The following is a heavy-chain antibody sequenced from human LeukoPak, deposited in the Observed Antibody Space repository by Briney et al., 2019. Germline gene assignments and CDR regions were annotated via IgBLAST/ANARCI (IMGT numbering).Heavy chain of an antibody. CDR1: GFIFSSYF. CDR3: AKALARGDNWFDP. D-gene: IGHD3-10*01. V-gene: IGHV3-23*01. CDR2: IIGSGVTT. J-gene: IGHJ5*02. Sequence: PGGSLRLSCAASGFIFSSYFMGWVRQTPGKGLEWVSGIIGSGVTTYYADSVKGRFTISRDNSKNTLFLEMKSLRVDDTAMYYCAKALARGDNWFDPWGQGTLVTVSS.